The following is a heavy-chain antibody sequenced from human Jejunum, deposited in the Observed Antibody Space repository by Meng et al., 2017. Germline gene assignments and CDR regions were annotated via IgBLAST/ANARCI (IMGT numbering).Heavy chain of an antibody. CDR3: ARDIARAWFYF. CDR2: IYDSGYT. Sequence: SETLSLTCSVSGDSSSTGSYYWGWIRQPPGKGLEWIGSIYDSGYTYYNPTLKSRVTMSLNTSKNQFSLKLSSVTAADTALYFCARDIARAWFYFWGQGTQVT. V-gene: IGHV4-39*07. D-gene: IGHD3-16*02. J-gene: IGHJ5*01. CDR1: GDSSSTGSYY.